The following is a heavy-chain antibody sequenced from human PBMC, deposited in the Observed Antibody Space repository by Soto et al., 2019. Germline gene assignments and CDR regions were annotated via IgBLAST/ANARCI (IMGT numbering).Heavy chain of an antibody. V-gene: IGHV3-7*01. D-gene: IGHD3-22*01. CDR2: IKEDGSEK. Sequence: LRLSCAASGFTFSTYWMSWVRQAPGKGLEWVANIKEDGSEKYYVDSVEGRFTISRDNAKNSLYLQMTSLRAEDTALYYCARGWGYFDSSGFPYLYAMDVWCQGTTVTVSS. CDR1: GFTFSTYW. J-gene: IGHJ6*02. CDR3: ARGWGYFDSSGFPYLYAMDV.